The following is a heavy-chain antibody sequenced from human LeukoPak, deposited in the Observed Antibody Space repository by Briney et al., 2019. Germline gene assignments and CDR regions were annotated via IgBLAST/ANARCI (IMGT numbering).Heavy chain of an antibody. CDR3: ARDTSMGYCSSTSCSRYYYYGMDV. Sequence: GGSLRLSCAASGFTFSSYAMSWVRQAPGKGLEWVSAISGSGGSTYYADSVKGRFTISRDNAKNSLYLQMNSLRAEDTAVYYCARDTSMGYCSSTSCSRYYYYGMDVWGQGTTVTVSS. V-gene: IGHV3-23*01. CDR2: ISGSGGST. CDR1: GFTFSSYA. J-gene: IGHJ6*02. D-gene: IGHD2-2*01.